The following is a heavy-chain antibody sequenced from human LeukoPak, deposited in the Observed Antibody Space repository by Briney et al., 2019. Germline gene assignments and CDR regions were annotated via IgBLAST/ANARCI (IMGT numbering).Heavy chain of an antibody. Sequence: GGSLRLSCVASGFTFSSYSMNWVRQAPGKGLEWVSSISSSSSYIYYADSVKGRFTIPRDNAKNSLYLQMNSLRAEDTAVYYCARVSYYDSSGYHTDAFDIWGQGTMVTVSS. CDR2: ISSSSSYI. CDR3: ARVSYYDSSGYHTDAFDI. J-gene: IGHJ3*02. D-gene: IGHD3-22*01. CDR1: GFTFSSYS. V-gene: IGHV3-21*01.